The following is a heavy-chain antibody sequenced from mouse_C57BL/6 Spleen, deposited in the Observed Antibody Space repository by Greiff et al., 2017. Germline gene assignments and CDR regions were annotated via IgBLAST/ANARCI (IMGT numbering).Heavy chain of an antibody. Sequence: DVKLVESGGGLVQPGGSLKLSCAASGFTFSDYYMYWVRQTPEKRLEWVAYISNGGGSTYYPDTVKGRFTISRDNAKNTLYLQMSRLKSEDTAMYYCARQEGYPGAMDYWGQGTSVTVSS. J-gene: IGHJ4*01. V-gene: IGHV5-12*01. CDR3: ARQEGYPGAMDY. D-gene: IGHD2-14*01. CDR1: GFTFSDYY. CDR2: ISNGGGST.